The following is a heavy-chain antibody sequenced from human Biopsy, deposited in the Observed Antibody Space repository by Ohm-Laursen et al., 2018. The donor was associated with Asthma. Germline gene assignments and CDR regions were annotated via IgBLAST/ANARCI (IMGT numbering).Heavy chain of an antibody. Sequence: SLRLSCASTGSMFRSFGMHWVRQAPGKGLEWVAVISYDGNHKFYEDSVKGRFTISRDNSKNTLYLQMNSLRTEDTAVYYCSKRRGYSGHDNDYWGQGTLVIVSS. CDR3: SKRRGYSGHDNDY. V-gene: IGHV3-30*18. D-gene: IGHD5-12*01. J-gene: IGHJ4*02. CDR1: GSMFRSFG. CDR2: ISYDGNHK.